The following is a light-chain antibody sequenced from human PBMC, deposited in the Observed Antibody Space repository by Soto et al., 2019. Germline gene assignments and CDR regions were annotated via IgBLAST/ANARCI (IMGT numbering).Light chain of an antibody. Sequence: QSARAQAASVSGSPGQSITISCTGASGYVGTYSLVPWYQQHPGKAPKVVIYEGHKRHSGVPDRYSGSTSVNPASRTISGLQTDYDADYYGRLYVGATTYVFGTGTKVTVL. CDR2: EGH. V-gene: IGLV2-23*01. CDR3: RLYVGATTYV. J-gene: IGLJ1*01. CDR1: SGYVGTYSL.